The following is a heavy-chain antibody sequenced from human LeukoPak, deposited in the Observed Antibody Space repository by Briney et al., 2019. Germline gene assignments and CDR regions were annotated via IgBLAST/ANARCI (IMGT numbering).Heavy chain of an antibody. D-gene: IGHD3-22*01. CDR1: GFTVSSNY. J-gene: IGHJ6*02. CDR2: IYSGGST. Sequence: PGGSLRLSCAASGFTVSSNYMSWVRQAPGKGLEWVPVIYSGGSTYYADSVKGRFTISRDNSKNTLYLQMNSLRAEDTAVYYCAAEDYYDSSGYYYYGMDVWGQGTTVTVSS. CDR3: AAEDYYDSSGYYYYGMDV. V-gene: IGHV3-53*01.